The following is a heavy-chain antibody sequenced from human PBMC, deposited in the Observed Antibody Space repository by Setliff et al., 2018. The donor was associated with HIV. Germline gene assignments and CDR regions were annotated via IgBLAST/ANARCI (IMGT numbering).Heavy chain of an antibody. Sequence: SETLSLTCAVYGESFSGYYWTWIRQSPGKGLEWIGETNHSGSTNYNPPLKSRVTISVDTSKNQFSLKLHSMTAADTAVYFCAIGRAYSSGWGLLRNYYMDVWGKGTTVTVSS. V-gene: IGHV4-34*01. CDR2: TNHSGST. CDR1: GESFSGYY. D-gene: IGHD6-19*01. J-gene: IGHJ6*03. CDR3: AIGRAYSSGWGLLRNYYMDV.